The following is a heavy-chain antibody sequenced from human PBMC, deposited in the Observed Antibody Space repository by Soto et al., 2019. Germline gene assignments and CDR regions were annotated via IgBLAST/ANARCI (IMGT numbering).Heavy chain of an antibody. CDR2: IYYSGST. V-gene: IGHV4-61*01. J-gene: IGHJ5*02. CDR3: ARGKRDIVVVPAGANWFDP. D-gene: IGHD2-2*01. CDR1: GGSVSSGSYY. Sequence: SETLSLTCTVSGGSVSSGSYYWSWIRQPPGMGLEWIGYIYYSGSTNYNPSLKSRVTISVDTSKNQFSLKLSSVTAADTAVYYCARGKRDIVVVPAGANWFDPWGQGALVTVSS.